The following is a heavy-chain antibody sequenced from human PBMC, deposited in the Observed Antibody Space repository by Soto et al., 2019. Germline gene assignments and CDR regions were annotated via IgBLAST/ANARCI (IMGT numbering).Heavy chain of an antibody. D-gene: IGHD4-17*01. CDR3: TTDYGDYVAYYYGMDV. CDR1: GFTFSNAW. J-gene: IGHJ6*02. V-gene: IGHV3-15*07. CDR2: IKSKTDGGTT. Sequence: EVQLEECGGGLVKPGGSLRLSCAASGFTFSNAWMNWVRQAPGKGLEWVGRIKSKTDGGTTDYAAPVKGRFTISRDDSKNTLYLQMNSLKTEDTAVYYCTTDYGDYVAYYYGMDVWGQGTTVTVSS.